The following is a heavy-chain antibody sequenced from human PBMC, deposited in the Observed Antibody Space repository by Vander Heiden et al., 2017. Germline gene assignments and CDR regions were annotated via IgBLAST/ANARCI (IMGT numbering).Heavy chain of an antibody. CDR3: AKERSRGIAANWFDP. V-gene: IGHV3-30*18. Sequence: QVQLVESGGGVVQPGRSLRLSCAASGFTFSSYGMHWVRQAPGKGLEWVAVISYDGSNKYYADSVKGRFTISRDNSKNTLYLQMNSLRAEDTAVYYCAKERSRGIAANWFDPWGQGTLVTVSS. J-gene: IGHJ5*02. D-gene: IGHD6-13*01. CDR2: ISYDGSNK. CDR1: GFTFSSYG.